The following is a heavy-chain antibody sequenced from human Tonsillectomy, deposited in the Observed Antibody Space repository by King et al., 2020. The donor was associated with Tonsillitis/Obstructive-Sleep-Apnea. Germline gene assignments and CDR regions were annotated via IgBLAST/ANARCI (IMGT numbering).Heavy chain of an antibody. V-gene: IGHV5-10-1*03. Sequence: VQLVESGAEVKNPGESLRISCQGSGYSFSNYWITWVRQMPGKGLEWMGRIDPSDSYVNYSPSFQGHVSISVDRSINTAYLQWSSLKASDTAIYYCARLVDTAMDSDFYYGMDVWGQGTTVTASS. J-gene: IGHJ6*02. D-gene: IGHD5-18*01. CDR1: GYSFSNYW. CDR2: IDPSDSYV. CDR3: ARLVDTAMDSDFYYGMDV.